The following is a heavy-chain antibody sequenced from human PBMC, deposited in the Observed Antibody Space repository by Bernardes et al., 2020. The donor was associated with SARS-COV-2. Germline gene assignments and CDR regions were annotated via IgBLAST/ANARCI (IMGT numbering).Heavy chain of an antibody. Sequence: SGPTLVKPTETLTLTCTVSGFSLSNARLGVSWIRQPPGKALEWLAHIFSNDEKSYSTSLKSRLTISKDTSKSQVVLTMTNMDPVDTATYYCARTYYYDSSGYYPGDYWGQGTLVTVSS. J-gene: IGHJ4*02. CDR2: IFSNDEK. D-gene: IGHD3-22*01. CDR1: GFSLSNARLG. CDR3: ARTYYYDSSGYYPGDY. V-gene: IGHV2-26*01.